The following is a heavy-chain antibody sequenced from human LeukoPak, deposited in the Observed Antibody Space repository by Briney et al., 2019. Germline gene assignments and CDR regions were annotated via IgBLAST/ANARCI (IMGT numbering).Heavy chain of an antibody. Sequence: SETLSLTCTVSGGSISSYYWSWIRQPPGKGLEWIGYIYYSGSTNYNPSLKSRVTISADTSKNQFSLKLSSVTAADTAVYYCARGYCSGGSCYSVPYDYWGQGILVTVSS. V-gene: IGHV4-59*01. CDR1: GGSISSYY. D-gene: IGHD2-15*01. CDR3: ARGYCSGGSCYSVPYDY. J-gene: IGHJ4*02. CDR2: IYYSGST.